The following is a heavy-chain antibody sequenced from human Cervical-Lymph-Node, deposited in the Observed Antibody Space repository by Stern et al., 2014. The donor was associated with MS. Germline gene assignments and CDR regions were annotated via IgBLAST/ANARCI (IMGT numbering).Heavy chain of an antibody. CDR3: AKGPVVDYGMDV. V-gene: IGHV3-9*01. Sequence: VPLVESGGGLVQPGRSLRLSCAASGFTFDDYAMHWVRQAPGKGLEWGSGISWNSGSIGYADSVKGRFTISRDNAKNSLYLQMNSLRAEDTALYYCAKGPVVDYGMDVWGQGTTVTVSS. CDR2: ISWNSGSI. D-gene: IGHD2-2*01. J-gene: IGHJ6*02. CDR1: GFTFDDYA.